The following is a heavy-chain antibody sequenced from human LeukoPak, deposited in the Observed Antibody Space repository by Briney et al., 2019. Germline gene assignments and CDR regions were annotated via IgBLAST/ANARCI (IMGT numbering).Heavy chain of an antibody. CDR1: GFTFTNYA. V-gene: IGHV3-23*01. CDR3: AKGSSTTCPCYRDH. D-gene: IGHD2-2*01. J-gene: IGHJ4*02. Sequence: GGSLRLSCVASGFTFTNYAMSWVRQPPGKGLEWVSAISAIRGNTYYADSVQGRFSISRDNSKNTLYLQMNSLRAEDTAVYYCAKGSSTTCPCYRDHWGQGTLVTVSS. CDR2: ISAIRGNT.